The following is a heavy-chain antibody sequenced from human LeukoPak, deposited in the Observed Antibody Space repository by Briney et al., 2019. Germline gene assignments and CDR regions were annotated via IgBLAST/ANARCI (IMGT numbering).Heavy chain of an antibody. J-gene: IGHJ6*02. CDR3: AKCPEADRITIFGVVTNYGMDV. D-gene: IGHD3-3*01. CDR2: ISSSSSTI. Sequence: GGSLRLSCAASGFTFSSYSMNWVRQAPGKGLEWVSYISSSSSTIYYADSVKGRFTISRDNAKNSLYLQMNSLRAEDTAVYYCAKCPEADRITIFGVVTNYGMDVWGQGTAVTVSS. CDR1: GFTFSSYS. V-gene: IGHV3-48*01.